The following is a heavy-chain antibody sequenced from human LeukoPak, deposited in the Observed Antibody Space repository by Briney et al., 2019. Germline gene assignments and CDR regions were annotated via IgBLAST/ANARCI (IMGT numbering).Heavy chain of an antibody. CDR3: ARDPNTYHFDY. CDR2: INPSGGST. J-gene: IGHJ4*02. V-gene: IGHV1-46*01. Sequence: ASVKVSCKASGYTFTSYYMHWVRQAPGQGLEWMGIINPSGGSTSYAQKCQGRVTMTRDTSTSTVYMELSSLRSEDTAVYYCARDPNTYHFDYWGQGTLVTVSS. D-gene: IGHD2-2*02. CDR1: GYTFTSYY.